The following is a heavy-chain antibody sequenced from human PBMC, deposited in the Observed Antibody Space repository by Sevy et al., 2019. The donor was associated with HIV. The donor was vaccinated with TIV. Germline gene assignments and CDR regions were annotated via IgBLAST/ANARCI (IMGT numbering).Heavy chain of an antibody. CDR2: ISYDGNNK. V-gene: IGHV3-30*03. Sequence: GGSLRLSCAASGFTFSSYAMHWVRQAPGKGLEWVAVISYDGNNKYADSVKGRFPISKDNSKNTLYLQMNSLRAEDTAVYYCARDGSSGGLFLKDYYYFGMDVWGQGTTVTVSS. D-gene: IGHD3-16*01. J-gene: IGHJ6*02. CDR3: ARDGSSGGLFLKDYYYFGMDV. CDR1: GFTFSSYA.